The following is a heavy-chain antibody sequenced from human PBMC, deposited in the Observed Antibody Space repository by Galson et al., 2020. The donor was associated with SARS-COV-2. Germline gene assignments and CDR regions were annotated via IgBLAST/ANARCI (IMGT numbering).Heavy chain of an antibody. D-gene: IGHD3-3*01. CDR1: GFTFSSYG. CDR2: ISYDGSNK. CDR3: AKDHMYYDFWSGYLPEVRYYYYYGMDV. Sequence: GGSLRLSCAASGFTFSSYGMHWVRQAPGKGLEGVAVISYDGSNKYDADSVKGRFTIARDKSKNTLYLQMNSLGAEDTAVYYCAKDHMYYDFWSGYLPEVRYYYYYGMDVWGQGTTVTVSS. V-gene: IGHV3-30*18. J-gene: IGHJ6*02.